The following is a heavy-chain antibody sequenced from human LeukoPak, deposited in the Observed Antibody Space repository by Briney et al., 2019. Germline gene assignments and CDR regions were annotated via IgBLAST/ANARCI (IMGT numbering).Heavy chain of an antibody. V-gene: IGHV4-61*02. D-gene: IGHD3-22*01. CDR2: IDSSGRT. CDR3: ARAREFYSDSNAYEV. Sequence: SETLSLTCTISGTSITSGSYFWSWIRQPAGNELELLGLIDSSGRTNYNPSLKSRVTFSVDTSKNQFSLKLRSVTAADTAVYYCARAREFYSDSNAYEVWGQGTRVTVSS. J-gene: IGHJ3*01. CDR1: GTSITSGSYF.